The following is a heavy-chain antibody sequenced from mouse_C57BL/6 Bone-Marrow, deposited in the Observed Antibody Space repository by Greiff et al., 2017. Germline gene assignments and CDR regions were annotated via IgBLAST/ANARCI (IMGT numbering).Heavy chain of an antibody. J-gene: IGHJ2*01. Sequence: VQLQQSGPELVKPGASVKISCTASGYSFTGYYMNWVKQSPEKSLEWIGEINPSTGGTTYNQKFKAKATLTVDKSSSTAYMQLKSLTSEDSAVYYCATPYFDYWGQGTTLTVSS. CDR1: GYSFTGYY. V-gene: IGHV1-42*01. CDR3: ATPYFDY. CDR2: INPSTGGT.